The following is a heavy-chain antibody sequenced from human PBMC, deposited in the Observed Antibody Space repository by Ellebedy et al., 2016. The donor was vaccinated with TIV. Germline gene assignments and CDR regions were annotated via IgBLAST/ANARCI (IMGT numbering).Heavy chain of an antibody. D-gene: IGHD6-13*01. J-gene: IGHJ4*02. Sequence: GGSLRLXXAASGFTFSSSWMSWLRQAPGKGLEWVANINQDGSKKDYVESVKGRFIISRDNAKNSLYLQMNSLRAEDTAVYYCARARFSSSWYFDYWGQGALVTVSS. CDR2: INQDGSKK. CDR1: GFTFSSSW. CDR3: ARARFSSSWYFDY. V-gene: IGHV3-7*01.